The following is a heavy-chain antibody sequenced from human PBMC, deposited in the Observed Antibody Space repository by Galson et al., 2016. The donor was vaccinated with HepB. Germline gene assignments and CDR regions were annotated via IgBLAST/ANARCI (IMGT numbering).Heavy chain of an antibody. D-gene: IGHD1-14*01. CDR2: VHSDGSIA. CDR3: ARGSRAGYKGAFDF. J-gene: IGHJ3*01. V-gene: IGHV3-74*01. CDR1: GFAFSDYW. Sequence: SLRLSCAASGFAFSDYWMHWVRQTPEKGLVWVARVHSDGSIATYGDFVKGRFTISRDNAKNTLYLQMHILTAEDTAVYYCARGSRAGYKGAFDFWGQGTLVTVSS.